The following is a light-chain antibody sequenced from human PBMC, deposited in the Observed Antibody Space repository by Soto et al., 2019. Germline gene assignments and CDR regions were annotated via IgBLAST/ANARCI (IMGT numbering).Light chain of an antibody. J-gene: IGKJ2*01. Sequence: DIQMTQSPSTLSASVGDRVTITCRASQSISSWLAWYQQKPGKAPKLLSYKASSLESGVPSRFSGSGSGTEFTLTISSLQTDDFATYYCQQYNSYSPYTFGQGPKLEIK. CDR3: QQYNSYSPYT. CDR1: QSISSW. V-gene: IGKV1-5*03. CDR2: KAS.